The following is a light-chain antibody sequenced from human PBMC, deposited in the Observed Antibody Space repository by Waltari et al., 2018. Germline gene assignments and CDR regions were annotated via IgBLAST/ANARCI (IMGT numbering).Light chain of an antibody. J-gene: IGLJ3*02. Sequence: QLVLTQSPSASAPLGAPVKLTCTPSSGHTNNIIALHQQHPKKGPRYLMTVNSSGSHNKGDKIPERFSGSSSGAERYLTISSLQSEDEADYYCQTGGHGTWVFGGGTKLTVL. CDR2: VNSSGSH. CDR1: SGHTNNI. CDR3: QTGGHGTWV. V-gene: IGLV4-69*01.